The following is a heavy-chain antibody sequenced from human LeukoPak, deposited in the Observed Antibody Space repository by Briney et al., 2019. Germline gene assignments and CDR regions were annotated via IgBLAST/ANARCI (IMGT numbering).Heavy chain of an antibody. CDR3: ARNVTKSNYDILTGSVNWFDP. V-gene: IGHV4-4*07. CDR2: IYTSGST. Sequence: PSETLSLTCTVSGGSISSYYWSWIRQPAGKGLEWIGRIYTSGSTNYNPSLKSRVTMSVDTSKNQFSLKLSSVTAADTAVYYCARNVTKSNYDILTGSVNWFDPWGQGTLVTVSS. CDR1: GGSISSYY. J-gene: IGHJ5*02. D-gene: IGHD3-9*01.